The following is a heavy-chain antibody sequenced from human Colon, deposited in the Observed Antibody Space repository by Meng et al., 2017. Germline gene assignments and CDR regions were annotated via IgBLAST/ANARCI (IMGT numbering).Heavy chain of an antibody. D-gene: IGHD3/OR15-3a*01. CDR1: GASVDSGSYH. J-gene: IGHJ5*02. CDR3: IAYMVGRGGLGS. CDR2: TYKSRST. Sequence: QVQLQESGPGLVKPSETLSLTCTVSGASVDSGSYHWSWVRQPPGKGLECIGYTYKSRSTYYNPSLKSRVSMSEDTSKNQFSLTLNSVTAADTGVYYCIAYMVGRGGLGSWGQGTLVTVSS. V-gene: IGHV4-30-4*01.